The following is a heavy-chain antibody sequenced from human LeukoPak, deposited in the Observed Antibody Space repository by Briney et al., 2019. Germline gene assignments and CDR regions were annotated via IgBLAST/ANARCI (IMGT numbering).Heavy chain of an antibody. D-gene: IGHD1-1*01. V-gene: IGHV3-23*01. J-gene: IGHJ4*02. Sequence: GGSLRLSCAASGITFSSYAMSWFRQAPGKGLEWVSAISASGGSTYYADSVKGRFTISRDNSKNTLYLQMNSLRAEDTAIYYCAPNWNLDYWGQGSLVTVSS. CDR2: ISASGGST. CDR3: APNWNLDY. CDR1: GITFSSYA.